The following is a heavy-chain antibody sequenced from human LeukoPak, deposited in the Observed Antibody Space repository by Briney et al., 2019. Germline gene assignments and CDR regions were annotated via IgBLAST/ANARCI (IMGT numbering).Heavy chain of an antibody. D-gene: IGHD6-6*01. CDR3: AREGSSSLTRYYYYMDV. Sequence: GASVTVSCTASGYTFPSYGISWVRQAPGQGLEWMGWISAYNGNTNYPQKLQGRVTMTTDTSTNTAYMELRSLRSDDTAVYYCAREGSSSLTRYYYYMDVWGKGTTVTVSS. J-gene: IGHJ6*03. V-gene: IGHV1-18*01. CDR1: GYTFPSYG. CDR2: ISAYNGNT.